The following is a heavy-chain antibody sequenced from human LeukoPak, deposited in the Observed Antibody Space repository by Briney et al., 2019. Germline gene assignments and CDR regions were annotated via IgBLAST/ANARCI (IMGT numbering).Heavy chain of an antibody. J-gene: IGHJ4*02. CDR2: ISVYNGNT. D-gene: IGHD1-1*01. V-gene: IGHV1-18*04. Sequence: ASVKVSCKASRYIFTSYYIHWVRQAPGQGLEWMGWISVYNGNTNYAQKLQGRVTMTTDTSTSTAYMDLRSLGSDDTAVYYCARLEFAGTHYFDYWGQGTLVTVSS. CDR1: RYIFTSYY. CDR3: ARLEFAGTHYFDY.